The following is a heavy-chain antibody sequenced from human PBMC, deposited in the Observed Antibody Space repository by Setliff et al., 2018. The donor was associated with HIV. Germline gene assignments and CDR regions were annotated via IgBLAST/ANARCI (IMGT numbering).Heavy chain of an antibody. CDR1: GYTFTNFY. Sequence: ASVKVSCKASGYTFTNFYMHWVRQAPGQGLEWMGIINPGGSNTRYAQRFQGRVSMTRDTSTSTVYMELSSLRSEDTAVYYCARGQASNEYGVSFWGQGTMVTVSS. J-gene: IGHJ3*01. D-gene: IGHD4-17*01. CDR3: ARGQASNEYGVSF. CDR2: INPGGSNT. V-gene: IGHV1-46*01.